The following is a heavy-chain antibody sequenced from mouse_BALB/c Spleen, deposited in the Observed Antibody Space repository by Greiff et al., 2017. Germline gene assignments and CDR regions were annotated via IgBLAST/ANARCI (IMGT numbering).Heavy chain of an antibody. J-gene: IGHJ4*01. CDR1: GFSLTSYG. CDR2: IWAGGST. Sequence: VQRVESGPGLVAPSQSLSITCTVSGFSLTSYGVHWVRQPPGKGLEWLGVIWAGGSTNYNSALMSRLSISKDNSKSQVFLKMNSLQTDDTAMYYCARPPYGNPYAMDYWGQGTSVTVSS. D-gene: IGHD2-1*01. V-gene: IGHV2-9*02. CDR3: ARPPYGNPYAMDY.